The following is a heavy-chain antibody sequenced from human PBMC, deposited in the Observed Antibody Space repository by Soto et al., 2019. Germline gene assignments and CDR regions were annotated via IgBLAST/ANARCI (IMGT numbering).Heavy chain of an antibody. CDR3: ARDVPPGRGSPNFYYYGLDV. Sequence: QVQLQESGPGLVKPSQTLSLTCTVSGGAISSGDYYWSWIRQHPGKGLEWIGDIYYSGSTYYNPSLKSRVTMSVDTSMTQFSLKLSSVSAADTAVYYCARDVPPGRGSPNFYYYGLDVWGQGATVTVSS. CDR2: IYYSGST. CDR1: GGAISSGDYY. J-gene: IGHJ6*02. D-gene: IGHD3-10*01. V-gene: IGHV4-31*03.